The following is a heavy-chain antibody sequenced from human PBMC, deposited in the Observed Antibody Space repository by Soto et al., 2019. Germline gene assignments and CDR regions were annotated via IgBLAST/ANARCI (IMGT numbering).Heavy chain of an antibody. CDR3: ARDLGITGTTAFDI. V-gene: IGHV1-2*04. CDR1: GYTFTGYY. CDR2: INPNSGGT. Sequence: ASVKVSCKASGYTFTGYYMHWVRQAPGQGLEWMGWINPNSGGTNYAQKFQGWVTMTRDTSISTAYMELSRLRSDDTAVYYCARDLGITGTTAFDIWGQGTMVTVSS. J-gene: IGHJ3*02. D-gene: IGHD1-20*01.